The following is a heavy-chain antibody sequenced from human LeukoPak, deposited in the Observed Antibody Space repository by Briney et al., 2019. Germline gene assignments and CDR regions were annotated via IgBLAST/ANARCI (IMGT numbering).Heavy chain of an antibody. CDR1: GFTFSFYW. D-gene: IGHD2-15*01. V-gene: IGHV3-74*01. J-gene: IGHJ4*02. CDR2: INNDGRGT. Sequence: PGGSLRLSCASSGFTFSFYWMHWVRQAPGKGLVWVSRINNDGRGTSYAGSVKGRFTISRDNAKNTLYLQMNNLRAEDTAVYYCARDNEFCTGGTCRLDYWGQGALVTVSS. CDR3: ARDNEFCTGGTCRLDY.